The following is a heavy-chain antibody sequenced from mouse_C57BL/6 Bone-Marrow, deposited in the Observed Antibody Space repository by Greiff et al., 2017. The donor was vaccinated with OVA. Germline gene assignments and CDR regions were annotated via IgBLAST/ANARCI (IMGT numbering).Heavy chain of an antibody. CDR3: ARGRTLFAY. CDR2: IYPGDGDT. Sequence: QVPLQQSGPELVKPGASVKISCKASGYAFSSSWMNWVKQRPGKGLEWIGRIYPGDGDTNYNGKFKGKATLTADKSSSTAYMQLSSLTSEDSAVYFCARGRTLFAYWGQGTLVTVSA. CDR1: GYAFSSSW. J-gene: IGHJ3*01. V-gene: IGHV1-82*01.